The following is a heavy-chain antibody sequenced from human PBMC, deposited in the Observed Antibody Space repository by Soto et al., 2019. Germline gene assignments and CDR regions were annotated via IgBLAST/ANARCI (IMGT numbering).Heavy chain of an antibody. V-gene: IGHV1-69*13. CDR3: ARGENIVVVPAANDYYYYYGMDV. Sequence: SVKVSCKASGGTFSSYAISWVRQAPGQGLEWMGGIIPIFGTANYAQKFQGRVTITADESTSTAYMELSSLRSEDTAVYYCARGENIVVVPAANDYYYYYGMDVWGQGTTVNVSS. J-gene: IGHJ6*02. D-gene: IGHD2-2*01. CDR2: IIPIFGTA. CDR1: GGTFSSYA.